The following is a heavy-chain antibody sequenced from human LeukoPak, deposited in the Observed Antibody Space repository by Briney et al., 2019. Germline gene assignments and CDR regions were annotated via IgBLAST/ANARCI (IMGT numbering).Heavy chain of an antibody. V-gene: IGHV1-2*02. CDR2: INPNSGGT. CDR1: GYTFTGYY. CDR3: ARASSSDILTGYYSLFQQ. D-gene: IGHD3-9*01. Sequence: ASVNLSSKASGYTFTGYYMHWVRQPPGQGLEWMGWINPNSGGTNYAQKFQGRVTMTRDTSISTAYMELSRLRSDDTAVYYCARASSSDILTGYYSLFQQWAQSPGHR. J-gene: IGHJ1*01.